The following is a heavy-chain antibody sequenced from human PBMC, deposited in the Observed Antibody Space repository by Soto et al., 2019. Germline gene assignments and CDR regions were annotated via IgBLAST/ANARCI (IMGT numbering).Heavy chain of an antibody. CDR3: ARVYGDYDANYYYYYMDV. CDR1: GGSSSSYY. Sequence: SETLSLTCTVSGGSSSSYYWSWIRQPPGKGLEWIGYIYYSGSTNYNPSLKSRVTISVDTSKNQFSLKLSSVTAADTAVYYCARVYGDYDANYYYYYMDVWGKGTTVTVSS. J-gene: IGHJ6*03. D-gene: IGHD4-17*01. CDR2: IYYSGST. V-gene: IGHV4-59*01.